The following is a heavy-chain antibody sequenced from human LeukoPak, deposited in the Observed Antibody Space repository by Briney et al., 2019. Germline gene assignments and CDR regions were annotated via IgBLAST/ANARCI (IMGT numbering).Heavy chain of an antibody. J-gene: IGHJ4*02. Sequence: GGSLRLSCAASGFTFSSYAMRWVRQATGKGLEWVSAISGSGGSTYYADSVKGRFTISRDNSKNTLYLQMNSLRAEDTAVYYCATSEHSSGWYFFDYWGQGTLVTVSS. CDR3: ATSEHSSGWYFFDY. V-gene: IGHV3-23*01. D-gene: IGHD6-19*01. CDR2: ISGSGGST. CDR1: GFTFSSYA.